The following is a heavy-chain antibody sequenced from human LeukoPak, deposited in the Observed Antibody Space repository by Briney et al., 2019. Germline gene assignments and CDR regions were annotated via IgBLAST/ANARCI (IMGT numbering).Heavy chain of an antibody. CDR1: GYTFTSYG. CDR3: ARDGNTVVVPAAMPASYYYYGMDV. J-gene: IGHJ6*02. D-gene: IGHD2-2*01. CDR2: ISAYNGNT. V-gene: IGHV1-18*01. Sequence: ASVKVSCKASGYTFTSYGISWVRQAPGQGLEWMGWISAYNGNTNYAQKLQGRVTMTTDTSTSTAYMELRSLRSDDTAVYYCARDGNTVVVPAAMPASYYYYGMDVWGQGTTVTVSS.